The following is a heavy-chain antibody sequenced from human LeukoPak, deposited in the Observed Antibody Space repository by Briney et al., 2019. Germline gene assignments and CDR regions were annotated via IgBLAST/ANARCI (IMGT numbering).Heavy chain of an antibody. J-gene: IGHJ4*02. CDR2: INTYTGNP. Sequence: GASVKVSCKASGYAFTEYAMNWVRQAPGQGLEWMGWINTYTGNPTYGQGFTGRFVFSLDTSVSTAYLQIGSLKAEDTAVYYCARGGGGRESDYWGQGTLVTVSS. CDR1: GYAFTEYA. D-gene: IGHD3-16*01. CDR3: ARGGGGRESDY. V-gene: IGHV7-4-1*01.